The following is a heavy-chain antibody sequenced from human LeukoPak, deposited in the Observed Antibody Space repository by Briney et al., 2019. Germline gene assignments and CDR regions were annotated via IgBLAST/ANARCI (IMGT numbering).Heavy chain of an antibody. J-gene: IGHJ4*02. CDR2: ISYNGSNK. CDR1: GFSFSSSG. V-gene: IGHV3-30*18. CDR3: AKDIAGVLRFLEDKSDY. D-gene: IGHD3-3*01. Sequence: GRSLRLSCAASGFSFSSSGMHWVRQAPGKGLEWVAVISYNGSNKYYADSVKGRFTISRDNSKNTLYLQMNSLRVEDTAVYYCAKDIAGVLRFLEDKSDYWGQGTLVTVSS.